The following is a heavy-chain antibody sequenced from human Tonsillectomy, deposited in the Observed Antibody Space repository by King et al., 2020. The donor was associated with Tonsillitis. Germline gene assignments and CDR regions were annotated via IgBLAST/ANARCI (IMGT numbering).Heavy chain of an antibody. D-gene: IGHD2-21*02. CDR1: GFTFDDYA. J-gene: IGHJ6*04. V-gene: IGHV3-43*02. Sequence: VQLVESGGGVVQPGGSLRLSCSASGFTFDDYAMHWVRQAPGKGLEWVSLISGDGGSPYFADSLKGRFTISRDNSKKSLYLQMNSLRTEDTALYYCAKDALAYCGGDCGLDVWGKGTTVTVSS. CDR3: AKDALAYCGGDCGLDV. CDR2: ISGDGGSP.